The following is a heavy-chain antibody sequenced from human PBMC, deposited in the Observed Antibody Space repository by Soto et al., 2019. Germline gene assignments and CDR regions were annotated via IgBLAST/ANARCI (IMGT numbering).Heavy chain of an antibody. D-gene: IGHD3-16*02. CDR3: ARVQEAYDYIWGSYRYLDY. CDR1: GYTFTSYG. CDR2: ISAYNGNT. V-gene: IGHV1-18*01. Sequence: ASVKVSCQASGYTFTSYGISWVRQAPGQGLEWMGWISAYNGNTNYAQKLQGRVTMTTDTSTSTAYMELRSLRSDDTAVYYCARVQEAYDYIWGSYRYLDYWGQGTLVTVSS. J-gene: IGHJ4*02.